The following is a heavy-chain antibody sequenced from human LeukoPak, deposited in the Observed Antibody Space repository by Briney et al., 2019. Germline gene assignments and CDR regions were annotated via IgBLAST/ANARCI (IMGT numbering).Heavy chain of an antibody. V-gene: IGHV4-59*01. CDR1: GGSISSYY. D-gene: IGHD3-10*01. J-gene: IGHJ4*02. Sequence: SETLTLTCTVSGGSISSYYWSWIRQPPGKGLEWIGYIYYSGSTNYNPSLKSRVTISVDTSKNQFSLKLSSVTAADTAVYYCARVIGVFAVADYFDYWGQGTLVTVSS. CDR3: ARVIGVFAVADYFDY. CDR2: IYYSGST.